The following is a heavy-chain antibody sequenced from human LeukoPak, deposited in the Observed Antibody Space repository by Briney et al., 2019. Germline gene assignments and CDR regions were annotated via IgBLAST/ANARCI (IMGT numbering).Heavy chain of an antibody. Sequence: SETLSLTCTVSNDSISSGDYYWSWIRQPAGKGLEFIGYINKKGGTFYNPPLKSRVSISIDTSKNQFSLELTSVTAADTAVYFCAREHKSYGDYPYYFDSWGQGTLVTVSS. V-gene: IGHV4-30-4*01. CDR1: NDSISSGDYY. CDR2: INKKGGT. J-gene: IGHJ4*02. CDR3: AREHKSYGDYPYYFDS. D-gene: IGHD4-17*01.